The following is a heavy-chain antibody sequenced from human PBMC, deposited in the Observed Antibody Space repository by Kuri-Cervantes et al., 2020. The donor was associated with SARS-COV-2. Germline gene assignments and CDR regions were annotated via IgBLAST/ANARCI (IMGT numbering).Heavy chain of an antibody. Sequence: GGSLRLSCAASGFTFDDYAMHWVRQAPGKGLEWVSGISWNSGSIGYADSVKGRFTISRDNAKNSLYLQMNSLRAEDTAVYYCAREGMRARDRAFDIWGQGTMVTVSS. CDR1: GFTFDDYA. J-gene: IGHJ3*02. CDR3: AREGMRARDRAFDI. V-gene: IGHV3-9*01. CDR2: ISWNSGSI. D-gene: IGHD2-15*01.